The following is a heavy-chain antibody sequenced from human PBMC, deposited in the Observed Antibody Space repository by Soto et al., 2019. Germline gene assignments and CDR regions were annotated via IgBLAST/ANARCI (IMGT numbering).Heavy chain of an antibody. J-gene: IGHJ4*02. CDR2: ISVYNGNT. CDR3: ARWGLYSQSVRSVDS. D-gene: IGHD4-4*01. Sequence: QVQLVQSGAEVKSPGASVKVSCKASGYTFTGYGISWVRQAPGQGLEWLGWISVYNGNTKYAEKVQGRVAMTTDTSTGTAYMVLRSLRSDDTAVYYCARWGLYSQSVRSVDSWGQGTLVTVSS. V-gene: IGHV1-18*01. CDR1: GYTFTGYG.